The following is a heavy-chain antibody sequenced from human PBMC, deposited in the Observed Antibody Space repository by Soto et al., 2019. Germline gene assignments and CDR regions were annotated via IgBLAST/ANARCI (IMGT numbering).Heavy chain of an antibody. D-gene: IGHD3-10*01. V-gene: IGHV1-3*01. CDR2: INAGNGNT. J-gene: IGHJ5*02. CDR1: GYTFTSYA. Sequence: DSVKVSCKASGYTFTSYAMHWVRQAPGQRLEWMGWINAGNGNTKYSQKFQGRVAITRDTSASTAYMELSSLRSEDTAVYYCARYIRSKGRTYKSLDPWGQGTLVAVFS. CDR3: ARYIRSKGRTYKSLDP.